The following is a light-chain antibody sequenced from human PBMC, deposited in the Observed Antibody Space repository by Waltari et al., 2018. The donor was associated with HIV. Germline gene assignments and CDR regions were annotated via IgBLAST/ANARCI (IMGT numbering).Light chain of an antibody. J-gene: IGLJ2*01. CDR3: AAWDDSLNAHVL. CDR1: NSNIGSNT. V-gene: IGLV1-44*01. CDR2: NNT. Sequence: QSVLTQPPSASGTPGQRVTISCSGRNSNIGSNTVNWYQQHPGTAPKLIIYNNTQRPSGVSDRCSGSKSGTSASLAISGLQSEDEADYYCAAWDDSLNAHVLFGGGTKLTVL.